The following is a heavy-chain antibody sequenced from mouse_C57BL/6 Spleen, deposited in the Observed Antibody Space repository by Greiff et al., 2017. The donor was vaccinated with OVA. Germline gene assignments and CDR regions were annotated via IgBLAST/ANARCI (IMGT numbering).Heavy chain of an antibody. D-gene: IGHD2-2*01. CDR3: ARSAMVNCAMDY. CDR2: INPSTGGT. J-gene: IGHJ4*01. V-gene: IGHV1-42*01. Sequence: VQLQQSGPELVKPGASVKISCKASGYSFTGYYMHWVKQSPEKSLEWIGEINPSTGGTTYNQKFKAKATLTVDKSSSTASMQLNSLTSGESAVYYCARSAMVNCAMDYWGQGTSVTVSA. CDR1: GYSFTGYY.